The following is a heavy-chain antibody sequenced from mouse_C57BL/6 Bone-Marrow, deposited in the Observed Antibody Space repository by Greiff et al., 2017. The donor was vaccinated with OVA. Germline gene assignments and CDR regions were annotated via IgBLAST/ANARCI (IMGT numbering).Heavy chain of an antibody. CDR3: ARADYYGSSYGYFDY. D-gene: IGHD1-1*01. J-gene: IGHJ2*01. V-gene: IGHV1-80*01. Sequence: QVQLKESGAELVKPGASVKISCKASGYAFSSYWMNWVKQRPGKGLEWIGQIYPGDGDTNYNGKFKGKATLTADKSSSTAYMQLSSLTSEDSAVYFCARADYYGSSYGYFDYWGQGTTLTVSS. CDR2: IYPGDGDT. CDR1: GYAFSSYW.